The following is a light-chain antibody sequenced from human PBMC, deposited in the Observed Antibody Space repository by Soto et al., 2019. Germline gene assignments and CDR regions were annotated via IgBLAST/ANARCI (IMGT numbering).Light chain of an antibody. J-gene: IGKJ2*01. CDR2: DAS. V-gene: IGKV1-5*01. CDR3: QQYHSYPYT. Sequence: DIHLTQSPSTLSAFVGDRVTISCRARQSISGRLAWYQQKAGRAPNLLIYDASTLETGVPLRFSGSGSGTEFTLTISGLQPDDFVTSYCQQYHSYPYTFGQGTKLEIK. CDR1: QSISGR.